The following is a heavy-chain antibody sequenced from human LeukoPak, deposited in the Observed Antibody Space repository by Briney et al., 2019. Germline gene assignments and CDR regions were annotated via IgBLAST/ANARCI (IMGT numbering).Heavy chain of an antibody. CDR2: IYYSGST. D-gene: IGHD5-18*01. J-gene: IGHJ4*02. CDR1: GGSISSYY. V-gene: IGHV4-59*08. Sequence: SETLSLTCTVSGGSISSYYWSWIRQPPGKGLEWIGYIYYSGSTNYNPSLKCRVTISVDTSKNQFSLKLSSVTAADTAVYYCARRAPYSYEWSTLDYWGQGTLVTVSS. CDR3: ARRAPYSYEWSTLDY.